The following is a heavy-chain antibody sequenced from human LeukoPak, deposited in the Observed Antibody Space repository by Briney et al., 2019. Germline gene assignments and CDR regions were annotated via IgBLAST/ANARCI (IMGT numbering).Heavy chain of an antibody. V-gene: IGHV1-18*01. CDR1: GYIFTNYG. D-gene: IGHD6-19*01. J-gene: IGHJ5*02. CDR2: ISAYKGNT. CDR3: ARDPGSFLSSSGWLNWFDP. Sequence: ASVKVSCKASGYIFTNYGISWVRQAPGQGLEWMGWISAYKGNTKYAQKFQGRVTLTTDTSTSTAYMELRSLRSDDTAVYYCARDPGSFLSSSGWLNWFDPWGQGTLATVSS.